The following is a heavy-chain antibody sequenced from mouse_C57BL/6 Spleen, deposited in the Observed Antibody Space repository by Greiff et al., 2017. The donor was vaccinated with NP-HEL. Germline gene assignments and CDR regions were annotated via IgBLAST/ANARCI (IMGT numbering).Heavy chain of an antibody. CDR1: GFTFTDYY. V-gene: IGHV7-3*01. CDR2: IRNKANGYTT. Sequence: EVMLVESGGGLVQPGGSLSLSCAASGFTFTDYYMSWVRQPPGKALEWLGFIRNKANGYTTEYSASVKGRFTISRDNSQSILYLQMNALRAEDSATYYCARSLITTRVFDYWGQGTTLTVSS. J-gene: IGHJ2*01. D-gene: IGHD2-4*01. CDR3: ARSLITTRVFDY.